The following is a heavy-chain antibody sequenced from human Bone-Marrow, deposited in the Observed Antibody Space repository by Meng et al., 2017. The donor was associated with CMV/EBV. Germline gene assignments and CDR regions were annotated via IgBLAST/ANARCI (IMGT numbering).Heavy chain of an antibody. CDR3: ARVIVVVPAALYYFDY. CDR1: GFTVSSNY. CDR2: IYSGGST. V-gene: IGHV3-66*02. J-gene: IGHJ4*01. Sequence: GESLKISCAASGFTVSSNYMSWVRQAPGKGLEWVSVIYSGGSTYYADSVKGRFTISRDNSKNTLYLQMNSLRAEDTAVYYCARVIVVVPAALYYFDYWGHGTLVTVSS. D-gene: IGHD2-2*01.